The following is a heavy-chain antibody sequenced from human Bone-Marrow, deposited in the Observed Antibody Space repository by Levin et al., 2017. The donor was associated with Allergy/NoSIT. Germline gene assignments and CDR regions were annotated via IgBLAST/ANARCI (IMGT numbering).Heavy chain of an antibody. CDR2: IGTSGNP. Sequence: GESLKISCAGSGFTFRDYVISWVRQAPGKGLEWVSGIGTSGNPYYADSVKGRFTISRDNSKNTLYLQMSSLRADDTAIYYCAITGTSLPAFDYWGQGALVSVSS. CDR3: AITGTSLPAFDY. J-gene: IGHJ4*02. V-gene: IGHV3-23*01. CDR1: GFTFRDYV. D-gene: IGHD1-14*01.